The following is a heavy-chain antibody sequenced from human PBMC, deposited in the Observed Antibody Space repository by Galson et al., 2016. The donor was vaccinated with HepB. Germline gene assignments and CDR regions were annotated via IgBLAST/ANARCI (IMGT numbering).Heavy chain of an antibody. J-gene: IGHJ5*02. D-gene: IGHD3-10*01. Sequence: SLRLSCAASGFSLRSYGIHWVRQAPGKGLESVAVMWFDGSNDHYAASVKGRFTISRDISKSTVYLQMNSLRAEDTAVYYCATPFGYGEISSWGQGTLVTVSS. CDR3: ATPFGYGEISS. CDR1: GFSLRSYG. V-gene: IGHV3-33*01. CDR2: MWFDGSND.